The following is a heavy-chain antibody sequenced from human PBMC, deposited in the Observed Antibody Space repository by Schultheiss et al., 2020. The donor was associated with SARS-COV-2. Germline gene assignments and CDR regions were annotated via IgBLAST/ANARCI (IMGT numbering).Heavy chain of an antibody. D-gene: IGHD6-6*01. J-gene: IGHJ6*02. V-gene: IGHV4-61*01. CDR3: ARVSSGRSYYYGMDV. Sequence: SETLSLTCTVSGGSDRSDNYYWSWIRQPPGKGLEWIGYIYNSGTTRYHPSLKSRLTISVDTSKNQFSLKLSSVTAADTAVYYCARVSSGRSYYYGMDVWGQGTTVTVSS. CDR2: IYNSGTT. CDR1: GGSDRSDNYY.